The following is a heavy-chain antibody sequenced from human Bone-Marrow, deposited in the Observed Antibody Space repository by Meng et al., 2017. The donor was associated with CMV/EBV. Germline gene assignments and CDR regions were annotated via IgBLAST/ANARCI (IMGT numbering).Heavy chain of an antibody. CDR2: IKTKTDGGTT. CDR3: TTDFYNYYDSSGWFDY. D-gene: IGHD3-22*01. CDR1: TFSNAW. Sequence: TFSNAWMSWVRQAPGKGLEGVGRIKTKTDGGTTDYATPVKGRFTISRDDSKNTLYLQMNSLKTEDTAVYYCTTDFYNYYDSSGWFDYWGQGTLVTVSS. J-gene: IGHJ4*02. V-gene: IGHV3-15*01.